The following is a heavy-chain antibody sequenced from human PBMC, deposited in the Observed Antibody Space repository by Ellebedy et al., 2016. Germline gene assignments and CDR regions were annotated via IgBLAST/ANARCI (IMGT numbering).Heavy chain of an antibody. D-gene: IGHD6-19*01. J-gene: IGHJ4*02. CDR2: IKQHGSEK. Sequence: GGSLRLSCTASGFTFSYYWMSWVRQAPGKGLEWVANIKQHGSEKDYVDSVKGRFTISRDDAKNSLYLQMNSLRDEDTAVYYCARGPGSGWHFDYWGQGTLVTVSS. CDR3: ARGPGSGWHFDY. CDR1: GFTFSYYW. V-gene: IGHV3-7*01.